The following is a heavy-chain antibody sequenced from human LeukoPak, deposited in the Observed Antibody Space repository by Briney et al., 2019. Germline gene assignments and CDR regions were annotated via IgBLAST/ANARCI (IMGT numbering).Heavy chain of an antibody. CDR3: ERQGGIVVVPAAPPDAFDI. CDR2: IYPGDSDT. D-gene: IGHD2-2*01. Sequence: GEPLKISCKGSGYSFTSYWIGWLRQMPGKGLEWMGIIYPGDSDTSYSPSFQGQVTISADKSISTAYLQWSSLKASDTAMYYCERQGGIVVVPAAPPDAFDIWGQGTMVTVSS. J-gene: IGHJ3*02. V-gene: IGHV5-51*01. CDR1: GYSFTSYW.